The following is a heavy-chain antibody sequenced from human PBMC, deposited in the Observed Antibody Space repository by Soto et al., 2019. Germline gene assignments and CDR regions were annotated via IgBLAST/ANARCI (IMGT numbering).Heavy chain of an antibody. CDR1: GFTFSSYS. CDR3: ASDGGYSGSWGPRGNWFDP. CDR2: ISSSSSYI. V-gene: IGHV3-21*01. J-gene: IGHJ5*02. Sequence: EVQLVESGGGLVKPGGSLRLSCAASGFTFSSYSMNWVRQAPGKGLEWVSSISSSSSYIYYADSVKDRFTISRDNANNPPYRQMNSLRGEDTAVYSCASDGGYSGSWGPRGNWFDPWGKGTLFTVSS. D-gene: IGHD6-13*01.